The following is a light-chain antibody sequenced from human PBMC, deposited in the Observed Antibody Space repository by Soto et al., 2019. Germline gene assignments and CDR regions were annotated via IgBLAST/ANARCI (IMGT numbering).Light chain of an antibody. CDR2: RVS. CDR3: MQGTHWPLT. J-gene: IGKJ4*01. V-gene: IGKV2-30*01. Sequence: DVVMTQSPLSLPVTLGQPASISCRSIQSLVYTDGNTNLSWFQQRPGQSPRRLIYRVSNRDSGVPDRFSGSGSGTDFTLKISRVEAEDVGVYYCMQGTHWPLTFGGGTKVDIK. CDR1: QSLVYTDGNTN.